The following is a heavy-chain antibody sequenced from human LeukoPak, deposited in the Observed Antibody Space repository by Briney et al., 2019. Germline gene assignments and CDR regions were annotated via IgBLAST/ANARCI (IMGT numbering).Heavy chain of an antibody. J-gene: IGHJ3*02. CDR3: AKGKINHDGAFDI. D-gene: IGHD3-16*01. V-gene: IGHV3-23*01. Sequence: PGGSLRLSCEGSGYRFSSFWMSWVRHAPGKGLEWVSSISDSGGSTHYAESVRGRFSLSRDNFEKTLHLQMNRLRAEDTAVYYCAKGKINHDGAFDIWGQGTRVIVAS. CDR2: ISDSGGST. CDR1: GYRFSSFW.